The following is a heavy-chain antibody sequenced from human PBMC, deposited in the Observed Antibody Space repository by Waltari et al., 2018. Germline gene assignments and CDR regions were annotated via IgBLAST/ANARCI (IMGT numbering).Heavy chain of an antibody. V-gene: IGHV1-18*04. CDR3: ARLAHHGVSGGDF. Sequence: QVQLVQSGAEGKKPGASVKVSCKASGYTFISNAINWVRQAPGQGLGWMGWISAYDGSTEYAQIFQGRISMTTDTSTRTAYMELRGLTSDDSAVYYCARLAHHGVSGGDFWGQGTLVTVSS. CDR2: ISAYDGST. CDR1: GYTFISNA. J-gene: IGHJ4*02. D-gene: IGHD3-10*01.